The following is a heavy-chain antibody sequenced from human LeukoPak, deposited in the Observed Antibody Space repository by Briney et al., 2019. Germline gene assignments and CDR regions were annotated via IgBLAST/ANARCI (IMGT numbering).Heavy chain of an antibody. CDR1: GFTFSSYA. CDR2: ISGSGGST. CDR3: AKVGDLWLVLPYYFDY. V-gene: IGHV3-23*01. Sequence: PGGSLRLSCAASGFTFSSYAMSWVRQAPGKGLEWVSAISGSGGSTYYADSVKGRFTISRDNSKNTLYLQMNSLRAEDTAVYYCAKVGDLWLVLPYYFDYWGQGTLVTVSS. D-gene: IGHD6-19*01. J-gene: IGHJ4*02.